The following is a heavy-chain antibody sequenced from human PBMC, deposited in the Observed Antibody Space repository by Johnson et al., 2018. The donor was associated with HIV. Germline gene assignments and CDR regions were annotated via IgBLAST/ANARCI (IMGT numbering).Heavy chain of an antibody. Sequence: QVQLVESGGGVVQPGRSLRLSCAASGFTFSSYAIHWVRQAPGKGLEWVAIISNDGSNKYYADSVKGRFTISRDNAKNSLYLQMNSLRAEDTALYYCARGGLRNYDYVWGSYRHDDFDIWGQGTMVIVSS. J-gene: IGHJ3*02. CDR2: ISNDGSNK. V-gene: IGHV3-30*04. D-gene: IGHD3-16*02. CDR1: GFTFSSYA. CDR3: ARGGLRNYDYVWGSYRHDDFDI.